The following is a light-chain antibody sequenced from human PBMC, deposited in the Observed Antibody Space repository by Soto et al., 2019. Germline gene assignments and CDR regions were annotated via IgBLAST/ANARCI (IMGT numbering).Light chain of an antibody. J-gene: IGKJ1*01. CDR1: QSVRSN. Sequence: ETVLTQSPATLSVSPGDRVTLSCRASQSVRSNLAWYQQRPGQAPRLLISGASTRATGIPARFSGSGSGTEFTLTISSLQSEDFAIYYCQQYNDWPPWTFGQGTKVDI. CDR2: GAS. CDR3: QQYNDWPPWT. V-gene: IGKV3-15*01.